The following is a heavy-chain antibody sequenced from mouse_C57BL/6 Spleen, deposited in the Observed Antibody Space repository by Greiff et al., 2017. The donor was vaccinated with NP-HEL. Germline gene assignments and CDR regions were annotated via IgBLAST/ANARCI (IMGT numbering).Heavy chain of an antibody. CDR2: IYPGDGDT. CDR1: GYAFSSYW. V-gene: IGHV1-80*01. D-gene: IGHD1-1*01. CDR3: ARGFDYYGSSPDY. Sequence: QVQLQQSGAELVKPGASVKISCKASGYAFSSYWMNWVKQRPGKGLEWIGQIYPGDGDTNYNGKFKGKATLTADKSSSTAYMQLSSLTSEDSAVYFCARGFDYYGSSPDYWGQGTTLTVSS. J-gene: IGHJ2*01.